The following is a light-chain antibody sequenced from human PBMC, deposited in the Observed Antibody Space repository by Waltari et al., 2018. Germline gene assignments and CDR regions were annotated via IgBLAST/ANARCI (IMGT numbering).Light chain of an antibody. CDR2: KAS. CDR3: QQYYIHGLT. Sequence: DIQMTQSPSTLSASVGDRVTISCRASQSINVWLAWYQQKPRKAPKVLIYKASILESGVPSRFSGSGSGTEFTLTISSLQPDDFATYYCQQYYIHGLTFGGGTKVEIK. V-gene: IGKV1-5*03. CDR1: QSINVW. J-gene: IGKJ4*01.